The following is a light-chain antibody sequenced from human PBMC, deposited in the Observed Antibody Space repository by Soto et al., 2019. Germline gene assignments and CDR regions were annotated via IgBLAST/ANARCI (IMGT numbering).Light chain of an antibody. J-gene: IGLJ2*01. CDR2: EGS. Sequence: QSVLTQPASVSGSPGQSTTISCTGTSSDVGSYNLVSWYQQHPGKAPKLMIYEGSKRPSGVSNRFSGSKSGNTASLTISGLQAEDEADYYCCSYAGSSTFGVVFGGGTKLTVI. V-gene: IGLV2-23*03. CDR3: CSYAGSSTFGVV. CDR1: SSDVGSYNL.